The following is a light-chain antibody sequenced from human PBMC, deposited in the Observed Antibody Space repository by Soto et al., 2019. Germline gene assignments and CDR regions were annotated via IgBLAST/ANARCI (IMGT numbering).Light chain of an antibody. J-gene: IGKJ2*01. CDR1: HDITSY. CDR3: QQSYSVVYT. V-gene: IGKV1-39*01. CDR2: SAS. Sequence: DIQMTQSPSSLSASVGDRVTITCQASHDITSYLNWYQHKPGKAPNLLIHSASSLQTGVPSRFSGSGSGTDFTLTISSLHPDDVATYFCQQSYSVVYTFGQGTKLEL.